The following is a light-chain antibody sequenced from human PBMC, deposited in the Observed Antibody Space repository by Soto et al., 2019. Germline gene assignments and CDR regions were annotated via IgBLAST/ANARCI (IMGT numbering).Light chain of an antibody. CDR1: SSNIGAGYD. CDR3: QSYDSSLITYV. J-gene: IGLJ1*01. V-gene: IGLV1-40*01. CDR2: GNT. Sequence: HSVLTQPPSVSGAPGQGVTISCTGSSSNIGAGYDVHWYQRLPGTAPKLLIYGNTNRPSGVPDRFSGSKSDTSASLAIARLQAEDEADYYCQSYDSSLITYVFGTGTKVTVL.